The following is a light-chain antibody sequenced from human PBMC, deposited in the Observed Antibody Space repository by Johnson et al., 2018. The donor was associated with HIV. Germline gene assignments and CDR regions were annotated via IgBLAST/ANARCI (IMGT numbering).Light chain of an antibody. Sequence: QSVLTQPPSVSAAPGQKVTISCSGSSSNIGNNYVSWYQQLPGTAPRLLIYDNNKRPSWIPDRFSGSKSGTSATLGINGLQTGDEADYYCGTWNSSLSVLYVFRTVTTVTVL. CDR1: SSNIGNNY. J-gene: IGLJ1*01. CDR3: GTWNSSLSVLYV. CDR2: DNN. V-gene: IGLV1-51*01.